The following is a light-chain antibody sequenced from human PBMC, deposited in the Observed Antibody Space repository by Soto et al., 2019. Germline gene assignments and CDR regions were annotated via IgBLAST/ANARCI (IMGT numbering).Light chain of an antibody. V-gene: IGKV1-33*01. Sequence: IQMTQSPSSLSASVGDRVTITCHAIQDVSKYLNWYQQQLGKAQKLLIYDASNLETGVPSRFSGSGSGTYFSFTISILQPEDFASYYCQQYSNPITFGQGTRLEIK. CDR1: QDVSKY. CDR3: QQYSNPIT. CDR2: DAS. J-gene: IGKJ5*01.